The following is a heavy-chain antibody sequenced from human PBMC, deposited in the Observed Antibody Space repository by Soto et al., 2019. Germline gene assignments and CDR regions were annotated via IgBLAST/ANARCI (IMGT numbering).Heavy chain of an antibody. D-gene: IGHD6-13*01. CDR3: AREVGSSWSRWFDP. J-gene: IGHJ5*02. Sequence: ASVKVSCKASGYTFTGYYMHWVRQAPGQGLEWMGWINPNSGGTNYAQKFQGWVTMTRDTSISTAYMEPSRLRSDDTAVYYCAREVGSSWSRWFDPWGQGTLVTVSS. CDR1: GYTFTGYY. CDR2: INPNSGGT. V-gene: IGHV1-2*04.